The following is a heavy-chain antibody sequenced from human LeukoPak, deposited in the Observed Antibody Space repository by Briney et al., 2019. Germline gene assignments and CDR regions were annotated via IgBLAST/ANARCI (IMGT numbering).Heavy chain of an antibody. CDR2: ISSSGSTI. CDR1: GFTFSEYY. CDR3: ARVATKFFDY. V-gene: IGHV3-11*01. D-gene: IGHD5-12*01. Sequence: GGSLRLSCAASGFTFSEYYMRWIRRAPGKGLEWVSYISSSGSTIYYADSVKGRFTISRDNAKNPLYLQMNSLRAEDTAVYYCARVATKFFDYWGQGTLVTVSS. J-gene: IGHJ4*02.